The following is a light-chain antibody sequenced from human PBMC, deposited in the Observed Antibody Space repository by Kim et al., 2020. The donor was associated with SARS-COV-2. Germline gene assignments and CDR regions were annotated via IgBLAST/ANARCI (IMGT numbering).Light chain of an antibody. CDR3: QSYDSSNHKV. J-gene: IGLJ3*02. V-gene: IGLV6-57*01. CDR1: SASIAPNY. Sequence: VPISCTPTSASIAPNYLQLFQQLPGNSPTPVIYDDNQSPSWVPARFSRSLDSSSNSASLSISRLKTEYEADYFCQSYDSSNHKVFGGGTQLTVL. CDR2: DDN.